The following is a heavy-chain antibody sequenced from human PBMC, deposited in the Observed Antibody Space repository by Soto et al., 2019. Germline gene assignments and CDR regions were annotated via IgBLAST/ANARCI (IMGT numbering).Heavy chain of an antibody. V-gene: IGHV4-30-4*01. CDR3: ASGRDGYNFDFPFDY. D-gene: IGHD5-12*01. CDR1: GGSISSGDYY. Sequence: KTSETLSLTCTVSGGSISSGDYYWSWIRQPPGKGLEWIGYIYYSGSTYYNPSLKSRVTISVDTSKNQFSLKLSSVTAADTAVYYCASGRDGYNFDFPFDYWGQGTLVTVSS. CDR2: IYYSGST. J-gene: IGHJ4*02.